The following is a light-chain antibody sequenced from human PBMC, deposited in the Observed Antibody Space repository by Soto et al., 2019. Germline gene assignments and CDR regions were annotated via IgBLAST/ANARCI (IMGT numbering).Light chain of an antibody. CDR3: AAWDDSLSGVV. V-gene: IGLV1-47*01. CDR2: RNN. CDR1: SSNIGSNY. Sequence: QPVLTQPPSASGTPGQRVTISCSGSSSNIGSNYVYWYQQLPGTAPKLLIYRNNQRPPGVPDRFSGSKSGTSASLAISGLRSEDEADYYCAAWDDSLSGVVFGGGTQLTVL. J-gene: IGLJ2*01.